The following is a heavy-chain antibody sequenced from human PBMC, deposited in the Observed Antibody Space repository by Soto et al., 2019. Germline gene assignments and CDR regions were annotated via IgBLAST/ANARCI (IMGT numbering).Heavy chain of an antibody. CDR2: IYYSGST. CDR1: GGSISSGDYY. V-gene: IGHV4-30-4*01. CDR3: AREXLIVVVVGAGRDYGMDV. J-gene: IGHJ6*02. D-gene: IGHD2-15*01. Sequence: PSETLSLTCTVSGGSISSGDYYWSWIRQPPGKGVEWIGYIYYSGSTYYNPSLKSRVTISVDTSKNQFSLKLSSVTAADTAVYYCAREXLIVVVVGAGRDYGMDVWGQGTTVTVSS.